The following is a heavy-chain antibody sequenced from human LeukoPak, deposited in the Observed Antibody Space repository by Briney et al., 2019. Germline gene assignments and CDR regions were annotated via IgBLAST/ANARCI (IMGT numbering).Heavy chain of an antibody. V-gene: IGHV1-2*02. D-gene: IGHD2-2*01. CDR2: INPNGGDT. Sequence: ASVKVSCKASGYTFTDYYMHWVRQAPGQGFEWMGWINPNGGDTNYAQKFQGRVTMTRDTSISTAHMEVSRLRSDDTAVYYCARANFLYCSSSTCLFDYWGQGTLVTVSS. CDR3: ARANFLYCSSSTCLFDY. J-gene: IGHJ4*02. CDR1: GYTFTDYY.